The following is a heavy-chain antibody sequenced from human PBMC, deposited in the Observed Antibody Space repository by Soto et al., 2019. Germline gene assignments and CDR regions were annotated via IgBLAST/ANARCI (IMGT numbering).Heavy chain of an antibody. Sequence: QVQLQESGPGRVKPSQTLSLTCTVSGGSISSGDYYWSWIRQPPGKGLEWIGYIYYSGSNYYNPSLKSRVTISVDTSKNQLSLKLSSVTAADTAVYYCARARPEGSSLDPWGQGTLVTVSS. CDR2: IYYSGSN. V-gene: IGHV4-30-4*01. D-gene: IGHD6-13*01. CDR3: ARARPEGSSLDP. J-gene: IGHJ5*02. CDR1: GGSISSGDYY.